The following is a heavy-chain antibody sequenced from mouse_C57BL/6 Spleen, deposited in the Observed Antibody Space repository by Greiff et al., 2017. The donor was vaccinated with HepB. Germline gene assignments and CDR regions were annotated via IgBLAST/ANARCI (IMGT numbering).Heavy chain of an antibody. CDR1: GFTFTDYY. J-gene: IGHJ1*03. D-gene: IGHD1-1*01. V-gene: IGHV7-3*01. CDR2: IRNKANGYTT. Sequence: EVKLMESGGGLVQPGGSLSLSCAASGFTFTDYYMSWVRQPPGKALEWLGFIRNKANGYTTEYSASVKGRFTISRDNSQSILYLQMNALRAEDSATYYCARYYYGSAGYFDVWGTGTPVTVSS. CDR3: ARYYYGSAGYFDV.